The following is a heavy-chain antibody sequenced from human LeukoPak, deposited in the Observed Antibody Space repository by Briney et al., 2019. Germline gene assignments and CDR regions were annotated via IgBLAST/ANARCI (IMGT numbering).Heavy chain of an antibody. Sequence: GGSLRLSCAASGFTFSSCGFNWVRQAPGKGLEWVSSIGPTGTDRYYADSVRGRFTISRDNAKNSMYLQMDSLRDEDTAVYYCATETIGRHYDYWGQGTLLTVS. CDR3: ATETIGRHYDY. J-gene: IGHJ4*02. D-gene: IGHD1-14*01. CDR2: IGPTGTDR. V-gene: IGHV3-21*01. CDR1: GFTFSSCG.